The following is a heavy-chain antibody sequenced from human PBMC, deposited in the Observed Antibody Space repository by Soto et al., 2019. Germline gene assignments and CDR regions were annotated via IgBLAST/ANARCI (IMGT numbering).Heavy chain of an antibody. CDR1: GFTFSSYS. CDR2: ISSSSSYI. J-gene: IGHJ5*02. Sequence: PGGSLRLSCAASGFTFSSYSMNWVRQAPGKGLEWVSSISSSSSYIYYADSVKGRFTISRDNAKNSLYLQMNSLRAEDTAVYYCARDPYCSGGSCYGWFDPWGQGTLVTVS. D-gene: IGHD2-15*01. V-gene: IGHV3-21*01. CDR3: ARDPYCSGGSCYGWFDP.